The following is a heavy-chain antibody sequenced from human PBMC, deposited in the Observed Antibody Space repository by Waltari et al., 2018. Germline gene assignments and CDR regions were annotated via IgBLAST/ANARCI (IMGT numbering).Heavy chain of an antibody. D-gene: IGHD6-19*01. CDR2: IIGSGERT. CDR3: AKEGGRWLVANWFDF. J-gene: IGHJ5*01. V-gene: IGHV3-23*01. CDR1: GFTFSNSA. Sequence: EAQLLEAGGGLVQPGGSLRLSCVVAGFTFSNSAMRWVRQAPGRGLEWVSGIIGSGERTYYGESVAGRFTSTRYNSKNTLYLQMISLRGDDTGMYYCAKEGGRWLVANWFDFWGQGTLVTVSS.